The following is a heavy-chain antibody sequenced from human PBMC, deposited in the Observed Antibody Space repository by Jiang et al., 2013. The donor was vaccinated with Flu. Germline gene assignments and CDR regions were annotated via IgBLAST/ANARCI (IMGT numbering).Heavy chain of an antibody. CDR3: ARADLGYCSGGSCYGLGY. Sequence: FSSYAISWVRQAPGQGLEWMGRIIPILGIANYAQKFQGRVTITADKSTSTAYMELSSLRSEDTAVYYCARADLGYCSGGSCYGLGYWGQGTLVTVSS. D-gene: IGHD2-15*01. J-gene: IGHJ4*02. CDR1: FSSYA. CDR2: IIPILGIA. V-gene: IGHV1-69*04.